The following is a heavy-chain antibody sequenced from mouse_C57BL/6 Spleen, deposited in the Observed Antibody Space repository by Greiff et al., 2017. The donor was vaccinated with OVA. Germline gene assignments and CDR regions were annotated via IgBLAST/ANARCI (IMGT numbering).Heavy chain of an antibody. CDR2: ISGGGGNT. D-gene: IGHD4-1*01. CDR1: GFTFSSYT. J-gene: IGHJ4*01. Sequence: DVKLVESGGGLVKPGGSLKLSCAASGFTFSSYTMSWVRQTPEKRLEWVATISGGGGNTYYPDSVKGRFTISRDNAKNTLYLQMSSLRSEDTALYYCARNWEGDAMDYWGQGTSVTVSS. CDR3: ARNWEGDAMDY. V-gene: IGHV5-9*01.